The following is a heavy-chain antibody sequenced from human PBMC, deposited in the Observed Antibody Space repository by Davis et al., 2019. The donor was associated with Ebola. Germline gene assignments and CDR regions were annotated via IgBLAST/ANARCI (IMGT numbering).Heavy chain of an antibody. D-gene: IGHD1-26*01. CDR2: ISYDGSNK. J-gene: IGHJ4*02. V-gene: IGHV3-30*18. CDR3: AKDRGIVGATSLFDY. Sequence: PGGSLRLSCAASGFTVSSNYMSWVRQAPGKGLEWVAVISYDGSNKYYADSVKGRFTISRDNSKNTLYLQMNSLRAEDTAVYYCAKDRGIVGATSLFDYWGQGTLVTVSS. CDR1: GFTVSSNY.